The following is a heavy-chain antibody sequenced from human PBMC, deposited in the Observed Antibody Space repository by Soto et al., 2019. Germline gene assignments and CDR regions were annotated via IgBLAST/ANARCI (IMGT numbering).Heavy chain of an antibody. CDR2: IYYTGGT. CDR1: GDSIYTDYD. J-gene: IGHJ5*02. D-gene: IGHD3-22*01. V-gene: IGHV4-30-4*01. Sequence: LSLRCAVSGDSIYTDYDGSFIRQPPGKVLEWIGHIYYTGGTFYSPSLKSRLALSVDTSKNQFSLRLSSVTAADTAVYYWARDTAYKDYDSHSYYPHLDAWGKGALLTVSS. CDR3: ARDTAYKDYDSHSYYPHLDA.